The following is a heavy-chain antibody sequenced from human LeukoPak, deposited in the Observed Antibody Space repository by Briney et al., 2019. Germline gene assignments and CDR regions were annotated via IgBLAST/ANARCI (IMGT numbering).Heavy chain of an antibody. D-gene: IGHD3-22*01. V-gene: IGHV3-53*01. CDR1: GFTVSSYY. CDR3: ARDLGQYYDTSDNWFDP. CDR2: IYTGGGG. J-gene: IGHJ5*02. Sequence: PGGSLRLSCAASGFTVSSYYMNWVRQAPGKELEWVSVIYTGGGGYYADSVRGRFTISRDTSKNMVFLQMNSLRAEDTAVYYCARDLGQYYDTSDNWFDPWGQGTLVTVSS.